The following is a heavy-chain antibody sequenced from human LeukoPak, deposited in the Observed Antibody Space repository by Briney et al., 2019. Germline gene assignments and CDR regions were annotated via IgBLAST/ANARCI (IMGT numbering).Heavy chain of an antibody. D-gene: IGHD1-14*01. CDR3: ARDRRGNHFDY. Sequence: SETLSLTCTVSGGSISSYYWSWIRQPPGKGLEWIGYIYYSGSTNYNPSLKSRVTISVDTSKNQFSLKLSSVTAADTAVYYCARDRRGNHFDYWGQGTLVTVSS. V-gene: IGHV4-59*01. CDR1: GGSISSYY. J-gene: IGHJ4*02. CDR2: IYYSGST.